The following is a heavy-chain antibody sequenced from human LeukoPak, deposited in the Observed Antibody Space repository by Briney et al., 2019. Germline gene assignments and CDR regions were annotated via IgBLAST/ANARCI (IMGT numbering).Heavy chain of an antibody. CDR1: GFTFSSYW. CDR2: INKDGGEK. V-gene: IGHV3-7*03. Sequence: GSLRLSCAASGFTFSSYWMSWVRQAPGKGLEWVANINKDGGEKYYVDSVKGRFTISRDNAKNSLYLQVNSLRADDTAVYYCVKDSPPRYSGSPPAYWGQGTLVTVSS. J-gene: IGHJ4*02. CDR3: VKDSPPRYSGSPPAY. D-gene: IGHD1-26*01.